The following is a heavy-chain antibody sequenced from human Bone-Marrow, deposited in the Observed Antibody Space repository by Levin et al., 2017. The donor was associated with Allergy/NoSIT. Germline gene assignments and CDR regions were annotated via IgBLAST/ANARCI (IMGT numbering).Heavy chain of an antibody. V-gene: IGHV4-38-2*01. CDR3: AGQRAAVGAFDY. Sequence: SQTLSLTCEVSDYSITSGYNWGWIRQPPGKGLEWIGNIYHTGSAYYNPSLKSRVTLLVDRSTNRFSLKMNSVTASDTAVYYCAGQRAAVGAFDYWGPGTLVRVSS. CDR1: DYSITSGYN. CDR2: IYHTGSA. D-gene: IGHD6-13*01. J-gene: IGHJ4*02.